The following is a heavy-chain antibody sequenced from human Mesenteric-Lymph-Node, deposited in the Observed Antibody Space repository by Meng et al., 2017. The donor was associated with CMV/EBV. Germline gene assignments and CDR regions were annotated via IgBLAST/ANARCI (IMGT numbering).Heavy chain of an antibody. J-gene: IGHJ4*02. CDR3: TREVSSSSSRCFDY. CDR1: GFTFSSYW. CDR2: ISSDGRST. D-gene: IGHD6-6*01. V-gene: IGHV3-74*01. Sequence: SCAASGFTFSSYWIHWVRQAPGKGLVWVSRISSDGRSTTYADSVKGRFTISRDNAENTLYLQMNSLRAEDTAVYYCTREVSSSSSRCFDYWGQGTLVTVSS.